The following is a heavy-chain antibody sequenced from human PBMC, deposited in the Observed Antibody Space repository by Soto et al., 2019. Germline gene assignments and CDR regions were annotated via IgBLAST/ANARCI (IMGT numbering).Heavy chain of an antibody. CDR3: AKSLFGGPDI. D-gene: IGHD2-15*01. CDR1: RFTFSTYA. V-gene: IGHV3-23*01. CDR2: ISGGGGDT. Sequence: PGGSLRLSCAASRFTFSTYAMSWVRQAPGKGLEWVSGISGGGGDTSYADSVRGRPTCSRDNSKNTLYLQMNSLRAEDTALYYCAKSLFGGPDIWGQGTMVTVSS. J-gene: IGHJ3*02.